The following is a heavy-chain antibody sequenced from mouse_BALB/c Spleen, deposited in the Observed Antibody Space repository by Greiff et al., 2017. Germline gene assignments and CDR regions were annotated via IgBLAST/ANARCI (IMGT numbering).Heavy chain of an antibody. J-gene: IGHJ1*01. CDR2: ISSGSSTI. V-gene: IGHV5-17*02. CDR3: ARSQLRYWYFDV. CDR1: GFTFSKFG. D-gene: IGHD1-1*01. Sequence: EVQRVESGGGLVQPGGSRKLSCAASGFTFSKFGMHWVRQAPEKGLEWVAYISSGSSTIYYADTVKGRFTISRDNPKNTLFLQMTSLRSEDTAMYYCARSQLRYWYFDVWGAGTTVTVSS.